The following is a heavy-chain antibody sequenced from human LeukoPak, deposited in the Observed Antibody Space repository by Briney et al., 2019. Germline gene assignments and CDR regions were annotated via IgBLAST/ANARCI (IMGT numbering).Heavy chain of an antibody. CDR2: IDGSSTYV. V-gene: IGHV3-21*01. D-gene: IGHD3-3*01. CDR3: TKTPLSGYYFDL. J-gene: IGHJ4*02. CDR1: GLAFTTYS. Sequence: SGGSLRLSCVASGLAFTTYSMNWVRQAPGQGLQWVASIDGSSTYVFYADSVKGRFTITRDNAKDSLYLQMGSLRADDTALYYCTKTPLSGYYFDLWGQGTMVTASS.